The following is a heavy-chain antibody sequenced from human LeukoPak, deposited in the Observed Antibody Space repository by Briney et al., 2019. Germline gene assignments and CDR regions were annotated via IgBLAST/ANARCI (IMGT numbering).Heavy chain of an antibody. CDR2: IYYSGST. J-gene: IGHJ4*02. V-gene: IGHV4-39*01. D-gene: IGHD1-26*01. CDR3: ARHGTYYKFDF. CDR1: GGSISSSSYY. Sequence: SETLSLTCTVSGGSISSSSYYWGWIRQPPGEGLEWIGSIYYSGSTYYNPSLKSRVTISVDTSKNQFSLRLSSVTAADTATYYCARHGTYYKFDFWGQGTLVTVSS.